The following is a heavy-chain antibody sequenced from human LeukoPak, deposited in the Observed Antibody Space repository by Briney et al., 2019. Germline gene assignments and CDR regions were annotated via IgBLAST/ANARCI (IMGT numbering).Heavy chain of an antibody. CDR1: GFTFSSDA. J-gene: IGHJ4*02. Sequence: GGSQLFSCASSGFTFSSDAMSWARQAPGKGLEWVSVISASGGSAYYTDSVKGRFTISRDGSKDTLYLQMNSLRAEDTAVYYCAKDYTVTTRGYFEWWGQGTLVTVSS. CDR2: ISASGGSA. CDR3: AKDYTVTTRGYFEW. D-gene: IGHD4-17*01. V-gene: IGHV3-23*01.